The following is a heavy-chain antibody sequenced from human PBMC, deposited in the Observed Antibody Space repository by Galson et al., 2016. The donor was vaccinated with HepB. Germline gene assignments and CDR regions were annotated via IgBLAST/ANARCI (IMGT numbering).Heavy chain of an antibody. CDR1: GHTFIELS. V-gene: IGHV1-24*01. J-gene: IGHJ6*02. CDR3: LTGDYGGNSEYDYGMDV. D-gene: IGHD4-23*01. CDR2: FDPEDGET. Sequence: SVKVSCKVSGHTFIELSMHWVRQAPGKGLEWMGGFDPEDGETIHAQKFQGRVTMTEDTATDTAYMKLSTLRSEDTAVYYCLTGDYGGNSEYDYGMDVWGQGTTVTVSS.